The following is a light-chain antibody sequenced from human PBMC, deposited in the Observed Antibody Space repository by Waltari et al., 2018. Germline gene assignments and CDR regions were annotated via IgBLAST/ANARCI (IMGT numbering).Light chain of an antibody. CDR2: GAS. CDR3: QQYNHWYS. CDR1: QSISKN. V-gene: IGKV3-15*01. J-gene: IGKJ2*03. Sequence: IVMTHSPVTLSESTEDRATRSCRASQSISKNLAWYQQKTGHAPRLLIYGASTRATGIPARFSGSGSGTEFTLTISNLQTEDFAVYYCQQYNHWYSFGQGTKLEIK.